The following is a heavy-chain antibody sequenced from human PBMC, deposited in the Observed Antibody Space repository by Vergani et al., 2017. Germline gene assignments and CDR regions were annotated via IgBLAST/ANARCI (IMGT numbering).Heavy chain of an antibody. CDR1: GFTFSSYW. CDR3: ARDSEYYYDSSGYYPQVHYYYYGMDV. CDR2: INSDGSST. J-gene: IGHJ6*02. Sequence: EVQLVESGGGLVQPGGSLRLSCAASGFTFSSYWMHWVRQAPGKGLVWVSRINSDGSSTSYADSVKGRFTISRDNAKNTLYLQMNSLRAEDTAVYYCARDSEYYYDSSGYYPQVHYYYYGMDVWGQGTTVTVSS. D-gene: IGHD3-22*01. V-gene: IGHV3-74*01.